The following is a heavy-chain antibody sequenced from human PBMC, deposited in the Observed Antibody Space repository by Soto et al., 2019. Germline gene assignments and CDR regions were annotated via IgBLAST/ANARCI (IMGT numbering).Heavy chain of an antibody. J-gene: IGHJ6*02. V-gene: IGHV4-61*01. D-gene: IGHD4-17*01. CDR1: GGSVSSGSYY. CDR2: IYYSGST. CDR3: ARVVDGEYYSYGMDV. Sequence: QVQLQESGPGLVKPSETLSLTCTVSGGSVSSGSYYWSWIRQPPGKGLEWIGYIYYSGSTNYNPSLKRRVTISVATSKNQLSLKLSSVTAADTAVYYCARVVDGEYYSYGMDVWGQGTTVTVSS.